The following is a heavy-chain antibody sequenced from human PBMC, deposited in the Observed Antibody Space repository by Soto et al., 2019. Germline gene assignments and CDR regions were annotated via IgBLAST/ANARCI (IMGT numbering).Heavy chain of an antibody. D-gene: IGHD6-13*01. CDR1: GGTFSSYA. CDR3: ARGDSSSWDPGYFDY. J-gene: IGHJ4*02. V-gene: IGHV1-69*13. Sequence: GASVKVSCKASGGTFSSYAISWVRQAPGQGLEWMGGIIPIFGTANYAQKFQGRVTITADESTSTAYMELSSLRSEDTAVYYCARGDSSSWDPGYFDYWGQGTLVTVSS. CDR2: IIPIFGTA.